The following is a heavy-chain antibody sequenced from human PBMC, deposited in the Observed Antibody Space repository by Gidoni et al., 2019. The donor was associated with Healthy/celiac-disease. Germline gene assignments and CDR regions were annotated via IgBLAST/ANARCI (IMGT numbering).Heavy chain of an antibody. CDR3: ARDSADGDYGMDV. CDR1: GFTFSSYG. J-gene: IGHJ6*02. Sequence: QVQLVESGGGVVQPGRSLRLSCAASGFTFSSYGMHWVRQAPGKGLEWVAVIWYDGSNKYYADSVKGRFTISRDNSKNTLYLQMNSLRAEDTAVYYCARDSADGDYGMDVWGQGTTVTVSS. CDR2: IWYDGSNK. V-gene: IGHV3-33*01. D-gene: IGHD4-17*01.